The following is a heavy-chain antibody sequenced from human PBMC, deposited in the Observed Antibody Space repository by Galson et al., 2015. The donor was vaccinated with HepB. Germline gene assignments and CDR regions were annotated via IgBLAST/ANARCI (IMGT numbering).Heavy chain of an antibody. CDR1: GFTFSNSA. J-gene: IGHJ4*02. V-gene: IGHV3-30-3*01. CDR3: ARDPYPNYALGYFDY. CDR2: ISNDVTNK. Sequence: SLRLSCAPSGFTFSNSAMHWVRQAPGKGLEWVATISNDVTNKYYADSVKGRFTISRDNSKNTLYLQMNSLRAEDTAVYYCARDPYPNYALGYFDYWGRGTQVTVSS. D-gene: IGHD3-16*01.